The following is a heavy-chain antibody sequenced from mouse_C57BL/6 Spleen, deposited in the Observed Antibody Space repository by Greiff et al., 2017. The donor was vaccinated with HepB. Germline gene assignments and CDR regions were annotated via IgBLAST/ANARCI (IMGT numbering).Heavy chain of an antibody. Sequence: QVQLKESGAELARPGASVKLSCKASGYTFTSYGISWVKQRTGQGLEWIGEIYPRSGNTYYNEKFKGKATLTADKSSSTAYMELRSLTSEDSAVYFCARRPTVVAKDFDYWGQGTTLTVSS. CDR2: IYPRSGNT. CDR1: GYTFTSYG. D-gene: IGHD1-1*01. CDR3: ARRPTVVAKDFDY. J-gene: IGHJ2*01. V-gene: IGHV1-81*01.